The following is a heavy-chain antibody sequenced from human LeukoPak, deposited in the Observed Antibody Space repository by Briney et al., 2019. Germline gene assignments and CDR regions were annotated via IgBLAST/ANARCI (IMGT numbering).Heavy chain of an antibody. Sequence: GGSLRLSCAASGLTFSSFAMRWVRQAPGKGLEWVSSVSGSGGATYYADSVKGRFTICRDNSKNTLFLQMSSLRVEDTAIYYCAKEGTYYDSSGYYTHWGQGTLVAVSS. CDR3: AKEGTYYDSSGYYTH. D-gene: IGHD3-22*01. V-gene: IGHV3-23*01. J-gene: IGHJ4*02. CDR2: VSGSGGAT. CDR1: GLTFSSFA.